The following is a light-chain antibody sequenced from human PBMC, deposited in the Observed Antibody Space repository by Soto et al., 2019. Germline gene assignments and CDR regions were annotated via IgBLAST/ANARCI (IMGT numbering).Light chain of an antibody. V-gene: IGLV2-11*01. J-gene: IGLJ3*02. Sequence: QSVLTQPRSVSGSPGQSVTISCTGTSSDVGGYKSVSWYQQHPGKAPKVIISEVSQRPSGVPNRFSASKSGNTASLTISGLQAEDEADYYCCSYAGRYSWVFGGGTKVTVL. CDR3: CSYAGRYSWV. CDR1: SSDVGGYKS. CDR2: EVS.